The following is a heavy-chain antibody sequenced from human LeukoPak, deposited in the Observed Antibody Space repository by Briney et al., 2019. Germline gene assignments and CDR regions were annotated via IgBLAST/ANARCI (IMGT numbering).Heavy chain of an antibody. J-gene: IGHJ4*02. CDR3: ARDSASRGLDY. V-gene: IGHV4-59*01. D-gene: IGHD3-10*01. CDR2: IYDSESI. Sequence: SETLSLTCTVSGGSISSYYWSWVRQPPGKGLEWIGYIYDSESIKYNPSLQSRVTISADTSKNQFSLKLNSVTAADTAVYYCARDSASRGLDYWGQGTLVSVSS. CDR1: GGSISSYY.